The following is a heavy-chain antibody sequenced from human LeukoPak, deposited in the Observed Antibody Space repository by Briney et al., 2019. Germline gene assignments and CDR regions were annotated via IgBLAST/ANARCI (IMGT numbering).Heavy chain of an antibody. CDR2: INHSGST. CDR3: AGKGDTAMGTPPY. D-gene: IGHD5-18*01. Sequence: SETLSLTCAVYGGSFSGYYWSWIRQPPGKGLEWIGEINHSGSTNYNPSLKSRVTISVDTSKNQFSLKLSSVTAADTAVYYCAGKGDTAMGTPPYWGQGTLVTVSS. J-gene: IGHJ4*02. V-gene: IGHV4-34*01. CDR1: GGSFSGYY.